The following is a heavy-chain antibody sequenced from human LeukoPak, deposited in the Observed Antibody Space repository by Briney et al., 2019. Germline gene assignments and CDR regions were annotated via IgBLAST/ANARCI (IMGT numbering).Heavy chain of an antibody. V-gene: IGHV3-23*01. CDR3: AKVGYYYDSSGTDYPYSVAFDI. Sequence: GGSLRLSCAASGFTFSSYAMSWVRQAPGKGLEWVSAIRGRGGSTDYADSVKGRFTISRDNSKYTLYLQMNSLRAEDTAVYYCAKVGYYYDSSGTDYPYSVAFDIWGQGTMVTVSS. CDR2: IRGRGGST. D-gene: IGHD3-22*01. CDR1: GFTFSSYA. J-gene: IGHJ3*02.